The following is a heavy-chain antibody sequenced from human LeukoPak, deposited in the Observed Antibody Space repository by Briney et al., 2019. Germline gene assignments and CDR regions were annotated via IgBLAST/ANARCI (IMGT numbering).Heavy chain of an antibody. CDR3: ARDGYSYGYGSYDY. J-gene: IGHJ4*02. Sequence: GGSLRLSCAASGFTFSSYGMSWVRQAPGKGLEWVSAISGSGGSTYYADSVKGRFTISRDNSKNTLYLQMNSLRAEDTAVYYCARDGYSYGYGSYDYWGQGTLVTVSS. CDR2: ISGSGGST. CDR1: GFTFSSYG. D-gene: IGHD5-18*01. V-gene: IGHV3-23*01.